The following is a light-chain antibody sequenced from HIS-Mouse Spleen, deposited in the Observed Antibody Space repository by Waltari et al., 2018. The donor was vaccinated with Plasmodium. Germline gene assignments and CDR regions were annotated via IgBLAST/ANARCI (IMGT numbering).Light chain of an antibody. J-gene: IGLJ3*02. CDR2: EDS. V-gene: IGLV3-10*01. CDR1: ALPKKS. Sequence: SYELTQPPSVSVSPGQTARTTCSGVALPKKSASWYQQKSGQAPVLVIYEDSKRPTGIPERFSGSSSGTMATLTISGAQVEDEADYYCYSTDSSGNHRVFGGGTKLTVL. CDR3: YSTDSSGNHRV.